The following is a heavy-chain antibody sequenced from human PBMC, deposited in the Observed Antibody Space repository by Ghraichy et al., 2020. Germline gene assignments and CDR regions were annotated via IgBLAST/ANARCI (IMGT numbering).Heavy chain of an antibody. CDR2: IYSGGST. CDR1: GFTVSSNY. D-gene: IGHD4-17*01. CDR3: ARGPYGDYSGFGY. Sequence: GGSLRLSCAASGFTVSSNYMSWVRQAPGKGLEWVSVIYSGGSTYYADSVKGRFTISRDNSKNTLYLQMNSLRAEDTAVYYCARGPYGDYSGFGYWGQGTLVTVSS. V-gene: IGHV3-66*01. J-gene: IGHJ4*02.